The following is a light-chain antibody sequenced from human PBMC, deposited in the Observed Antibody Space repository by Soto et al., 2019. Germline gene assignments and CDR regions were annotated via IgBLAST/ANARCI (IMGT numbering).Light chain of an antibody. Sequence: DIVMTQSPDSLAVSLGERATINCKSSQSVLYSSNNKNYLAWYQQKPRQPPKLLIYWASTRESGVPDRFSGSGSGTDFTLTISSLQAEDVAAYYCHQYYSPPLTFGGGTKVEIK. CDR1: QSVLYSSNNKNY. V-gene: IGKV4-1*01. CDR2: WAS. CDR3: HQYYSPPLT. J-gene: IGKJ4*01.